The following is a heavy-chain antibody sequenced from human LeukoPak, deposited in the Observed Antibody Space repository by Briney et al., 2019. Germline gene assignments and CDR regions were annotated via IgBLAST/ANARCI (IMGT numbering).Heavy chain of an antibody. CDR1: GFTFSSYA. CDR3: ARDLLLTLLDY. J-gene: IGHJ4*02. D-gene: IGHD2-15*01. V-gene: IGHV3-30-3*01. Sequence: GGSLRLSCAASGFTFSSYAMHCVRQAPGKGLGWVAVISYDGSKKYYADSVKGPFTISRDNSKHTLYLQMNSLRAEDTAVYYCARDLLLTLLDYWGQGTLVTVSS. CDR2: ISYDGSKK.